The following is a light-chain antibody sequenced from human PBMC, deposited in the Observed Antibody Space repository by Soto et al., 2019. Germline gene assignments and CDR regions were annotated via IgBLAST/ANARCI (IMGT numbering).Light chain of an antibody. J-gene: IGKJ1*01. CDR1: QKIGNY. CDR2: WAS. V-gene: IGKV4-1*01. CDR3: QHYDNWPPWT. Sequence: DIVMTQSPDSLRVSLGERATIKCKCSQKIGNYLTWYQQKSGQPPKMLIDWASTRASGVPDRFSGSGSGTDFTLTISSLQSEDFAVYYCQHYDNWPPWTFGQGTKVDIK.